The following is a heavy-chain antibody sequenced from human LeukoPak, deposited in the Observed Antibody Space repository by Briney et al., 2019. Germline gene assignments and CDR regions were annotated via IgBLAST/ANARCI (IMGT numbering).Heavy chain of an antibody. V-gene: IGHV3-48*04. CDR1: GFTFSSYA. CDR2: ISSSGSTI. Sequence: GGSLRLSCAASGFTFSSYAMSWVRQAPGKGLEWVSYISSSGSTIYYADSVKGRFTISRDNAKNSLYLQMNSLRAEDTAVYYCARELVTYYYDSSGYLFDYWGQGTLVTVSS. J-gene: IGHJ4*02. CDR3: ARELVTYYYDSSGYLFDY. D-gene: IGHD3-22*01.